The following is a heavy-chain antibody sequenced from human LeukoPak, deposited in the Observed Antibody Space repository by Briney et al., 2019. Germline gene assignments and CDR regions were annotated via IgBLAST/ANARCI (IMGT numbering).Heavy chain of an antibody. CDR3: ARRGDGYNGKYYFDY. J-gene: IGHJ4*02. CDR2: INTNTGKP. CDR1: GYSFTSDA. V-gene: IGHV7-4-1*02. D-gene: IGHD5-24*01. Sequence: GASVKVSCKASGYSFTSDAMNWVRQAPGQGLEWMGWINTNTGKPTYVQGFTGRFVFSLDTSVSTAYLQISSLKAEDTAVYYCARRGDGYNGKYYFDYWGQGTLVTVSS.